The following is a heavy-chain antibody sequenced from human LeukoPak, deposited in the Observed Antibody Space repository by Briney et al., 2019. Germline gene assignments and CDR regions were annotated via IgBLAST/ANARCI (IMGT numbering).Heavy chain of an antibody. D-gene: IGHD2-2*01. Sequence: ASVKVSCKASGYTFTGYYMHWVRQAPGQGLEWMGWINPNSGGTNYAQKFQGRVTMTRGTSISTAYMELSRLRSDDTAVYYCAGIVVVPTGYNWFDPWGQGTLVTVSS. V-gene: IGHV1-2*02. CDR1: GYTFTGYY. CDR2: INPNSGGT. J-gene: IGHJ5*02. CDR3: AGIVVVPTGYNWFDP.